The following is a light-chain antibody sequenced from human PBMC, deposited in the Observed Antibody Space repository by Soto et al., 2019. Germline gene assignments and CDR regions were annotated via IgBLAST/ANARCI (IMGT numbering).Light chain of an antibody. CDR3: QQLNSYPPYT. V-gene: IGKV1-9*01. CDR1: QGISSY. Sequence: IQLTQSPSSLSVSVGDRVTITCRASQGISSYLAWYQQKPGKAPKLLIYAASTLQSGVPSRFSGSGSGTDFTLTISSLQPEDFATYYCQQLNSYPPYTFGQGTKLEIK. J-gene: IGKJ2*01. CDR2: AAS.